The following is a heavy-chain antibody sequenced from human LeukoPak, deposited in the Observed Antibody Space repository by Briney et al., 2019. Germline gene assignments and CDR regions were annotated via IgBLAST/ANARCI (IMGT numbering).Heavy chain of an antibody. V-gene: IGHV3-23*01. CDR2: IVDWGGLT. D-gene: IGHD1-14*01. J-gene: IGHJ5*02. CDR1: GFTFSSFS. Sequence: GGSLRLSCAASGFTFSSFSMSWVRQAPGNGREWVSGIVDWGGLTYYADSVKGRFTISRDNSKHTLYLQMDSLRVEDTATYYCAKDFRSQPFRNWFDTWGQGTLVTVSS. CDR3: AKDFRSQPFRNWFDT.